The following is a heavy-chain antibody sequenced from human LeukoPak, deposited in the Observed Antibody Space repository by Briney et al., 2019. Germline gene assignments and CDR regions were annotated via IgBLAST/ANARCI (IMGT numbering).Heavy chain of an antibody. V-gene: IGHV3-23*01. D-gene: IGHD5-12*01. J-gene: IGHJ4*02. CDR2: VRGSGSDT. CDR3: AKTSRVNSAYDSPFDY. Sequence: RGSLRLSCAASGFTFSTYAMSWVRQAPGKGLEWVSAVRGSGSDTYYADSVKGRFTISRDNSKNTLHLQMNSLRAEDTAIYYCAKTSRVNSAYDSPFDYWGQGTLVTVFS. CDR1: GFTFSTYA.